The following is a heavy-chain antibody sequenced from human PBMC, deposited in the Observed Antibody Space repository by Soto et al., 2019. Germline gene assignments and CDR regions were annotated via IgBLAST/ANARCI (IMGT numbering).Heavy chain of an antibody. CDR2: IIPIFGTA. CDR1: GGTFSSYA. CDR3: ARDREAARPNYYYYGMDV. D-gene: IGHD6-6*01. Sequence: SVKVSCKASGGTFSSYAISWVRQAPGQGLEWMGGIIPIFGTANYAQKFQGRVTITADESTSTAYMELSSLRSEDTAVYYCARDREAARPNYYYYGMDVWGQGTTVTVSS. V-gene: IGHV1-69*13. J-gene: IGHJ6*02.